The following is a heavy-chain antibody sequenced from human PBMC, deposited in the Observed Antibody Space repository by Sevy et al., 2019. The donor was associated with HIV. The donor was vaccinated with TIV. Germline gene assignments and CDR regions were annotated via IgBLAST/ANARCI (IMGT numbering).Heavy chain of an antibody. CDR2: ISGSGGNT. D-gene: IGHD5-18*01. CDR1: GFTFSSYA. CDR3: AKDGLRLSVAY. J-gene: IGHJ4*02. V-gene: IGHV3-23*01. Sequence: GGSLRLSCAASGFTFSSYALTWVRQAPGKGLEWVSSISGSGGNTYYADSVKGRFTISRDSSKNTVSLQMNSLRAEDTAVYYCAKDGLRLSVAYWGQGTLVTVSS.